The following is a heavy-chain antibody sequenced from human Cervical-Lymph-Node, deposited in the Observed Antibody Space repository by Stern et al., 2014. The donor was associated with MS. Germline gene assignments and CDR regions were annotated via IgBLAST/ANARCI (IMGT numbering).Heavy chain of an antibody. D-gene: IGHD2-21*02. CDR1: GYTFTSSG. J-gene: IGHJ2*01. V-gene: IGHV1-18*01. Sequence: QVQLVQSGVEVKKPGASVKVSCKASGYTFTSSGITWVRQAPGQGLEWMGWINTYNGDTTYAQKLQGRVTMTTDTSTTTAHMEVRSLRYDDTAVYYCARDTAQVASWYFDLWGRGTLVTVSS. CDR3: ARDTAQVASWYFDL. CDR2: INTYNGDT.